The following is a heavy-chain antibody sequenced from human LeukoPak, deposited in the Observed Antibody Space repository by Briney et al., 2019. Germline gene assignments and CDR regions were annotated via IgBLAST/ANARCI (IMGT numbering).Heavy chain of an antibody. CDR3: ATAAYSSSPDY. CDR1: GFTFSTFW. CDR2: IDSDGSRT. D-gene: IGHD6-6*01. Sequence: PGGSLRLSCSASGFTFSTFWMGCDRQAPGKGLLWVSHIDSDGSRTGYADPVKGRFTMSRDNAKNTLYLQMNSLRAEDTAVYFCATAAYSSSPDYWGQGTLVTVSS. J-gene: IGHJ4*02. V-gene: IGHV3-74*01.